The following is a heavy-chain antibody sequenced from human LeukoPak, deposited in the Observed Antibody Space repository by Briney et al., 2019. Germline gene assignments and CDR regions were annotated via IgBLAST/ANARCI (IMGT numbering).Heavy chain of an antibody. V-gene: IGHV4-61*02. CDR1: GGSISSGNYY. Sequence: SETLSLTCTVSGGSISSGNYYWSWIRQPAGKGLEWIGRFYTSGDTFYNPSLKSRVSISVDTSNNQFSLKLTSVAAADTALYYCARDGAYSFGSTDFWGQGTLVTVSS. J-gene: IGHJ4*02. CDR2: FYTSGDT. D-gene: IGHD5-18*01. CDR3: ARDGAYSFGSTDF.